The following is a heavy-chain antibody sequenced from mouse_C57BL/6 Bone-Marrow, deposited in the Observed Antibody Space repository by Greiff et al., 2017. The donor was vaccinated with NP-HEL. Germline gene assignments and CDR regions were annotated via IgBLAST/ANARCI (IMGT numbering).Heavy chain of an antibody. Sequence: VQLQQSGTVLARPGASVKMSCKTSGYTFTSYWMHWVKQRPGQGLEWIGAIYPGNSDTSYNQKFKGKAKLTAVTSASTAYMELSSLTNEDSAVYYCTRDGYYVADYFDYWGQGTTLTVSS. CDR2: IYPGNSDT. CDR3: TRDGYYVADYFDY. V-gene: IGHV1-5*01. D-gene: IGHD2-3*01. CDR1: GYTFTSYW. J-gene: IGHJ2*01.